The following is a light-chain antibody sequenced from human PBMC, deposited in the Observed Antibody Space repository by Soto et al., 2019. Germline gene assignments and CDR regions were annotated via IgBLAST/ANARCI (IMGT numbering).Light chain of an antibody. CDR3: QSYDSSLSAL. CDR2: GNS. J-gene: IGLJ1*01. CDR1: SSKIGAGYD. Sequence: QSVLTQPPSVSGAPGQRVTISCTGSSSKIGAGYDVHWYQQLPGTAPKLLIYGNSNRPSGVPDRFSGSKSGTSASLAITGLQAEDEADYYCQSYDSSLSALFGTGTKLTVL. V-gene: IGLV1-40*01.